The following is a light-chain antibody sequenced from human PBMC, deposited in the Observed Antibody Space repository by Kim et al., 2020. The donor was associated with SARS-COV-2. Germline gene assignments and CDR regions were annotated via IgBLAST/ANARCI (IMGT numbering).Light chain of an antibody. CDR1: KLGDKY. CDR2: QDN. CDR3: QAWDSITHIYV. J-gene: IGLJ1*01. Sequence: SYELTQPPSVSVSPGQTASITCSGYKLGDKYVSWYQQKPGQSPVVVIYQDNKRPSGIPERFSGSNSGNTATLTIRGTQAMDEADYYCQAWDSITHIYV. V-gene: IGLV3-1*01.